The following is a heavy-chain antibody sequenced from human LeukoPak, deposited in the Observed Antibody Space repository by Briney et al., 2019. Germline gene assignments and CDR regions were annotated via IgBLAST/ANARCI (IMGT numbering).Heavy chain of an antibody. Sequence: GGSLRPSCAASGFTFDDYAMHWVRQAPGKGLEWVSGISWNSGSIDYADSVKGRFTISRDNSKNTLYLQMNSLRAEDTAVYYCAAFDRKAAAASHWGQGTLVTVSS. CDR2: ISWNSGSI. CDR3: AAFDRKAAAASH. D-gene: IGHD6-13*01. CDR1: GFTFDDYA. V-gene: IGHV3-9*01. J-gene: IGHJ4*02.